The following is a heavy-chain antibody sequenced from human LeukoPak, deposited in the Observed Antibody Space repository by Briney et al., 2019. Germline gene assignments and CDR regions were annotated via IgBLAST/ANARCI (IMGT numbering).Heavy chain of an antibody. CDR3: ASSTGDGNAFDI. D-gene: IGHD7-27*01. CDR2: ISSGGGTI. Sequence: GGSLRLSCAASGFTFSSYEMNWVRQAPGKGLEWVSYISSGGGTIYYADSVKGRFTISRDNAKNSLYLQMNSLRAEDTAVYYCASSTGDGNAFDIWGQGTMVTVSS. CDR1: GFTFSSYE. J-gene: IGHJ3*02. V-gene: IGHV3-48*03.